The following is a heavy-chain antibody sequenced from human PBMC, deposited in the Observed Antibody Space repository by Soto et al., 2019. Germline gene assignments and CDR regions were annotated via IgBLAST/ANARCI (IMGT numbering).Heavy chain of an antibody. CDR2: ISSSSSYI. V-gene: IGHV3-21*01. J-gene: IGHJ4*02. Sequence: PGGSLRLSCAASGFTFSIYSMNWVRQAPGKGLEWVSSISSSSSYIYYADSVKGRFTISRDNAKNSLYLQMNSLRAEDTAVYYCATAPTYYDILTGYSSYFDYWGQGTLVTVSS. D-gene: IGHD3-9*01. CDR3: ATAPTYYDILTGYSSYFDY. CDR1: GFTFSIYS.